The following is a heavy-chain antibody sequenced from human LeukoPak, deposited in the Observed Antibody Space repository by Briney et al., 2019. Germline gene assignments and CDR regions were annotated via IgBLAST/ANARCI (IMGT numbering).Heavy chain of an antibody. CDR3: ARKSGYDTEFDY. CDR2: IYYSGST. J-gene: IGHJ4*02. Sequence: PSETLSLTCTVSGGSNSSSSYYWGWIRQPPGKGLEWIGSIYYSGSTYYNPPLKSRVTISVDTSKNQFSLKLSSVTAADTAVYYCARKSGYDTEFDYWGQGTLVTVPS. D-gene: IGHD5-12*01. V-gene: IGHV4-39*01. CDR1: GGSNSSSSYY.